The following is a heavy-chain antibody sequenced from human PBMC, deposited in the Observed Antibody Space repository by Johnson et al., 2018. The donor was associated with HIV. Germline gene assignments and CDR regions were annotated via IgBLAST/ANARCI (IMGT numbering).Heavy chain of an antibody. V-gene: IGHV3-9*01. J-gene: IGHJ3*02. CDR1: GFTFDDYA. Sequence: VQLLESGGGLVQPGRSLRLSCAASGFTFDDYAMHWVRQAPGKGLEWVSGISWNSGSIGYADSVKGRFTISRDNAKNSLYLQMNSLRAEDTALYYCAKGSSGWYSDAFDIWGQGTMVTVSS. D-gene: IGHD6-19*01. CDR2: ISWNSGSI. CDR3: AKGSSGWYSDAFDI.